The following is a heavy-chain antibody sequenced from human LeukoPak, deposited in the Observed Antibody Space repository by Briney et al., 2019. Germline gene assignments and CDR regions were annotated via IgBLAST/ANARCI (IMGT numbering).Heavy chain of an antibody. D-gene: IGHD2-2*01. CDR1: SGSISSGSYY. CDR2: IYTSGST. CDR3: CTTCYLPAIQCDALDV. V-gene: IGHV4-61*02. J-gene: IGHJ3*01. Sequence: MPSQTLSLTCTVSSGSISSGSYYWSWVRQPAGKGLEWIGRIYTSGSTNYNPSLKSRVTISVDTSKNQFSLNLSSVTAADTAVYYCCTTCYLPAIQCDALDVWGQGTMVTVSS.